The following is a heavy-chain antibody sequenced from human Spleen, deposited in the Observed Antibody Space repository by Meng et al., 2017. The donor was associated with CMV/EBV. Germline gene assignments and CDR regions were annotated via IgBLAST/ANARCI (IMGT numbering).Heavy chain of an antibody. J-gene: IGHJ5*02. Sequence: GESLKISCADSGFTVSSNYMSWVRQAPGKGLEWVSVIYSGGSTYYADSVKGRFTISRDNSKNTLYLQMNSLRAEDTAVYYCAQSGYRDAWFDPWGQGTLVTVSS. V-gene: IGHV3-66*02. D-gene: IGHD3-3*01. CDR3: AQSGYRDAWFDP. CDR1: GFTVSSNY. CDR2: IYSGGST.